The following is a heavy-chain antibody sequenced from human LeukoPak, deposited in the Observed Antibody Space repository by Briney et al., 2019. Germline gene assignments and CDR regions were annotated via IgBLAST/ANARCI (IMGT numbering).Heavy chain of an antibody. J-gene: IGHJ5*01. Sequence: GGSLTLSCASSGFTFSSYCMSWVRQTPGKGLEWVANMKQDGREKYYVDSVKGRFTISRDNVKNSLYMEMNSLRVEDTGVYFCARGSGWFDSWGQGTLVTVSS. CDR2: MKQDGREK. CDR1: GFTFSSYC. D-gene: IGHD7-27*01. V-gene: IGHV3-7*04. CDR3: ARGSGWFDS.